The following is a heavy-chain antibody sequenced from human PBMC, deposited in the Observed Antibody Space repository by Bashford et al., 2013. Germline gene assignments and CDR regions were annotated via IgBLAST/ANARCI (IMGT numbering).Heavy chain of an antibody. D-gene: IGHD2-2*01. CDR1: GGSFSGYY. J-gene: IGHJ4*02. Sequence: SETLSLTCAVYGGSFSGYYWNWIRQPPGKGLEWIGEINHSGSTNYNPSLKSRVTISVDTSKNQFSLKLSSVTAADTAVYYCARQVVGRRLFDYWGQGTLVTVSS. CDR2: INHSGST. V-gene: IGHV4-34*01. CDR3: ARQVVGRRLFDY.